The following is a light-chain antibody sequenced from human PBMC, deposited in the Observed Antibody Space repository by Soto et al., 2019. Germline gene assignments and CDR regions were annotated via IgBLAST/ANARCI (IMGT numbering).Light chain of an antibody. CDR3: KHYKGYLEA. CDR2: GAS. J-gene: IGKJ1*01. V-gene: IGKV3-15*01. Sequence: ELGMPMPPATLSVYPRERANLSCMASQSVSSNLAWYRQKPGQSPRLLIYGASTRASGIPDRFSGSGSGTEFTLNISSVEADDVGTYYCKHYKGYLEAFGQGTKVDIK. CDR1: QSVSSN.